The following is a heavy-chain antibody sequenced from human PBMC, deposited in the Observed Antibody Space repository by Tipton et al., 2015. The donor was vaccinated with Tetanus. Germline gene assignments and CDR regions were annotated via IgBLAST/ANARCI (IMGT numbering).Heavy chain of an antibody. D-gene: IGHD3-10*01. Sequence: LRLSCAVYGGSFSGYYWSWIRQPPGKGLEWIGEINHSGSTNYNPSPKSRVTISVDTSKNHFSLKLSSVTAADTAVYYCARRRTLWFGELLFVPPYYFDYWGQGTLVTVSS. V-gene: IGHV4-34*01. CDR1: GGSFSGYY. CDR3: ARRRTLWFGELLFVPPYYFDY. CDR2: INHSGST. J-gene: IGHJ4*02.